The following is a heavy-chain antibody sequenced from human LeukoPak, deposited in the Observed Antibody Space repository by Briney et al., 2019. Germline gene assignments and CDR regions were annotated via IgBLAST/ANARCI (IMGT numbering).Heavy chain of an antibody. J-gene: IGHJ4*02. V-gene: IGHV4-4*07. D-gene: IGHD3-22*01. CDR1: GGSISSYY. CDR3: ARGGDSSGYEYYFDY. Sequence: SETLSLTCIVSGGSISSYYWTWIRQPAGKGLEWIGRIYTSGSTDYNPSLKSRVTMSVDMSTNQFSLKLTSVTAADTAVYYCARGGDSSGYEYYFDYWGQGILVTVSS. CDR2: IYTSGST.